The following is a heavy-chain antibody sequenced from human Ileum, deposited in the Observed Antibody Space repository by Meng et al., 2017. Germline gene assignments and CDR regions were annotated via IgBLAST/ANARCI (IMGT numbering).Heavy chain of an antibody. V-gene: IGHV3-7*01. J-gene: IGHJ4*02. Sequence: GESLKISCAASGFTFSSYWMSWVRQAPGKGLKWVANIKQDGSEKYYVDSMKGRFTISRDNAKNSLYLQMNSLRAEDTATYYCARDLTGGSPKTNFDYWGQGTLVTVSS. CDR3: ARDLTGGSPKTNFDY. CDR1: GFTFSSYW. D-gene: IGHD3-16*01. CDR2: IKQDGSEK.